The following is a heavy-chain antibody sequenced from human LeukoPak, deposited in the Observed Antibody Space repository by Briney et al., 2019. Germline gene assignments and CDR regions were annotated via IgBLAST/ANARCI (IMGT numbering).Heavy chain of an antibody. Sequence: ASVKVSCKASGYTFTGYYMHWVRQAPGQGLEWMGWINPNSGGTNYAQKFQGRVTMTRDTSISTAYMELSRLRSDDTAVYYCARVPRWWIAAAVGYYYYYMDVWGKGTTVTVSS. CDR2: INPNSGGT. CDR1: GYTFTGYY. D-gene: IGHD6-13*01. J-gene: IGHJ6*03. V-gene: IGHV1-2*02. CDR3: ARVPRWWIAAAVGYYYYYMDV.